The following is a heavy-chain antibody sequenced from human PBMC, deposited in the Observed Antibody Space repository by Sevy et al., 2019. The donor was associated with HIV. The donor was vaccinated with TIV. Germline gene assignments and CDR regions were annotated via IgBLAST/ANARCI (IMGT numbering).Heavy chain of an antibody. CDR1: GFTFSSYA. D-gene: IGHD2-2*01. J-gene: IGHJ4*02. V-gene: IGHV3-30-3*01. CDR2: ISYDGSNK. Sequence: GGSLRLSCAASGFTFSSYAMHWVRQAPGKGLEWVAVISYDGSNKYYAYSVKGRFTISRDNSKNTLYLQMNSLRAEDTAVYYCARDDVGCSSTSCYGFDYWGQGTLVTVSS. CDR3: ARDDVGCSSTSCYGFDY.